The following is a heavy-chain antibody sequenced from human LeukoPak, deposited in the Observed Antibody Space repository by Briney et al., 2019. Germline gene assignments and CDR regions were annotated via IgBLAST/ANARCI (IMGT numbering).Heavy chain of an antibody. Sequence: KPSQTLSLTCAVYGGSFSGYYWSWIRQPPGKGLEWIGEINHSGSTNYNPSLKTRVTISVDTSKNQFSLKLSSVTAADKAVYYCARGHYSSLVYWGKGTLVTVSS. CDR2: INHSGST. D-gene: IGHD6-6*01. V-gene: IGHV4-34*01. J-gene: IGHJ4*02. CDR1: GGSFSGYY. CDR3: ARGHYSSLVY.